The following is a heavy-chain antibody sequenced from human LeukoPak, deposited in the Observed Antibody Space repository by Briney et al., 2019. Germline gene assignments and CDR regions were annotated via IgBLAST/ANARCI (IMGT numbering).Heavy chain of an antibody. V-gene: IGHV4-39*01. CDR3: ARVRSYGTFCWFDP. CDR2: IYYSGST. J-gene: IGHJ5*02. CDR1: GGSISSSSYY. Sequence: SETLSLTCTVSGGSISSSSYYWGWIRQPPGKGLEWIGSIYYSGSTYYNPSLKSRVTISVDTSKNQFSLKLSSVTAADTAVYYCARVRSYGTFCWFDPWGQGTLVTVSS. D-gene: IGHD1-26*01.